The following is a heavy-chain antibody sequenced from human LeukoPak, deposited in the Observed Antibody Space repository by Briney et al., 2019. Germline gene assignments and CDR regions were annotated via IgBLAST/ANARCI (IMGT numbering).Heavy chain of an antibody. D-gene: IGHD3-10*01. CDR2: IKQDGSEK. Sequence: PGGSLRLSCAASGFTFSSYWMSWVRQAPGKRLEWVANIKQDGSEKYYVDSVKGRFTISRDNANNSLYLQMNSLRAEDTAVYYCARGRGGLLWFGEFNSWGQGTLVTVSS. CDR3: ARGRGGLLWFGEFNS. CDR1: GFTFSSYW. J-gene: IGHJ4*02. V-gene: IGHV3-7*01.